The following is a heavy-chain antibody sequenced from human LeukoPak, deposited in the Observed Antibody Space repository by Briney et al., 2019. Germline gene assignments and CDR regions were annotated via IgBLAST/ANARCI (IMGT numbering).Heavy chain of an antibody. V-gene: IGHV3-74*01. D-gene: IGHD3-10*01. CDR2: INGDGRII. CDR1: GFTFSSNW. CDR3: SKDLTSDFGGDLDP. Sequence: GGSLRLSCAASGFTFSSNWMHWVRQAPGKGLVWISRINGDGRIIEHAESVKGRFTVSRDNSKSTVYLQMNSLRVEDAAVYYCSKDLTSDFGGDLDPWGQGTLVTVSS. J-gene: IGHJ5*02.